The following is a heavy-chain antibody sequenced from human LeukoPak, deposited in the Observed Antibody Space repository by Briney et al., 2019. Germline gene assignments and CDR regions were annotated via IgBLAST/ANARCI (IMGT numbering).Heavy chain of an antibody. J-gene: IGHJ4*02. CDR3: ARRIQGMAPYYFDY. Sequence: GGSLRLSCTASGFTFSSYWMHWVRQAPGKGLVWVSRINSDGGSTSYADSVKGRFTISRDNAKNTPYLQMNSLRAEDTAVYYCARRIQGMAPYYFDYWGRGTLVTVSS. CDR2: INSDGGST. V-gene: IGHV3-74*01. CDR1: GFTFSSYW. D-gene: IGHD5-24*01.